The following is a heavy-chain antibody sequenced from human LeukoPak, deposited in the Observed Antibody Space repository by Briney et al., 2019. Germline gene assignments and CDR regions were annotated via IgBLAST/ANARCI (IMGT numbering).Heavy chain of an antibody. CDR3: ARVGSHDSSGAY. V-gene: IGHV1-18*01. Sequence: ASVKVSCKASGYTFTSYDISWVRQAPGQGLEWMGWISAYNGNTNYAQKLQGRVTMTTDTSTSTAYMGLRRLRSDDTAVYYCARVGSHDSSGAYWGQGTLVTVSS. CDR1: GYTFTSYD. CDR2: ISAYNGNT. J-gene: IGHJ4*02. D-gene: IGHD3-22*01.